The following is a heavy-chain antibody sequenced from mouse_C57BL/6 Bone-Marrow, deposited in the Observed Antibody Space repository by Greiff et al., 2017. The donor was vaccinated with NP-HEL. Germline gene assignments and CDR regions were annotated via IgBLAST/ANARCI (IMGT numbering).Heavy chain of an antibody. Sequence: VQLQQSGPELVKPGASVKISCKASGYTFTDYYMNWVKQSHGKSLEWIGDINPNNGGTSYNQKFKGKATLTVDKSSSTAYMELRSLTSEDSAVYYCANYGSYAMDYWGQGTSVTVSS. CDR2: INPNNGGT. V-gene: IGHV1-26*01. D-gene: IGHD2-2*01. CDR3: ANYGSYAMDY. J-gene: IGHJ4*01. CDR1: GYTFTDYY.